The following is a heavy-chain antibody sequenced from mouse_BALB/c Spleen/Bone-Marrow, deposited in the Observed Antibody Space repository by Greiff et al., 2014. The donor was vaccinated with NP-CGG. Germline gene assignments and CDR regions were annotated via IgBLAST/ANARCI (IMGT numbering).Heavy chain of an antibody. J-gene: IGHJ2*01. CDR2: ISSGSSTI. D-gene: IGHD1-1*01. V-gene: IGHV5-17*02. Sequence: EAKVVESGGGLVQPGGSRKLSCAASGFTFSSFGMHWVRQAPEKGLEWVAYISSGSSTIYYADTVMGRFTISRDNPKNTLFLQMTSLRSEDTAMYYCARSGSSSGYFDYWGQGTTLTVSS. CDR1: GFTFSSFG. CDR3: ARSGSSSGYFDY.